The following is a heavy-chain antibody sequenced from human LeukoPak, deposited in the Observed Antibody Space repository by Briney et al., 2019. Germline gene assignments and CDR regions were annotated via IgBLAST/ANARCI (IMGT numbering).Heavy chain of an antibody. V-gene: IGHV4-4*02. Sequence: PSGTLSLTCTVSGGSISSSNWCSWVRQPPGKGLEWIGEIYHSGSTNYNPSLKSRVTISVDTSKNQFSLKLSSVTAADTAVYYCARFSGRIAVAGRIDYWGQGTLVTVSS. CDR1: GGSISSSNW. CDR2: IYHSGST. CDR3: ARFSGRIAVAGRIDY. D-gene: IGHD6-19*01. J-gene: IGHJ4*02.